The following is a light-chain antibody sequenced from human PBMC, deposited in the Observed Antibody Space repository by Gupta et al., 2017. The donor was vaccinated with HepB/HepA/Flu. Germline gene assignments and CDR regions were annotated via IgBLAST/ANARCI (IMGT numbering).Light chain of an antibody. CDR1: SSDVGDYNY. V-gene: IGLV2-14*01. J-gene: IGLJ3*02. Sequence: QSALTQPASVSGSPGQSITISCTATSSDVGDYNYVSWYQQHPGKAPTLLIYDVTNRPSGISNRSAGPKAGNTALLTISGLQAEDEADYYCSSFSYTTLWVFGGGTKVTVL. CDR3: SSFSYTTLWV. CDR2: DVT.